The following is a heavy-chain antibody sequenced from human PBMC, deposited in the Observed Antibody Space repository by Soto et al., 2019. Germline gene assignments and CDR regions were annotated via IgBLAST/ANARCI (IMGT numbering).Heavy chain of an antibody. Sequence: QVQLVQSGAEVKKPGSSVKVSCKASGGTFSSYAISWVRQAPGQGLECMGGIIPIFGTGSYAQRFQGRITITAEESTKTVYMELSSLRSEDTAMYYCARYYSDGTGYYNVDYWGQGTLVTVSS. CDR3: ARYYSDGTGYYNVDY. CDR2: IIPIFGTG. J-gene: IGHJ4*02. CDR1: GGTFSSYA. V-gene: IGHV1-69*12. D-gene: IGHD3-22*01.